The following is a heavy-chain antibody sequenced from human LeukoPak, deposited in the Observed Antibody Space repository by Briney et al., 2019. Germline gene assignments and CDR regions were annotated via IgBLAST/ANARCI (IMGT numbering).Heavy chain of an antibody. CDR1: GFTFSSYW. V-gene: IGHV3-7*03. Sequence: GGSLRLSCAASGFTFSSYWMSWVRQAPGKGLEWVANIKQDGSEKYYVDSVKGRFTISRDNAKNPLYLQMNSLRAEDTAIYYCAKELTERWVIDAFDIWGQGTVVTVSS. CDR3: AKELTERWVIDAFDI. CDR2: IKQDGSEK. D-gene: IGHD2-21*01. J-gene: IGHJ3*02.